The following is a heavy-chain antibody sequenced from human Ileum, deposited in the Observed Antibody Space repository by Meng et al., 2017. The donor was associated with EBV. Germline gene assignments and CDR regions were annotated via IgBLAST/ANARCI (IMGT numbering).Heavy chain of an antibody. D-gene: IGHD3-22*01. Sequence: QVQLVQSGAEGKKPXXSVKVXRKASGYTFTGYYMQWVRQAPGQGLEWMGRINPNNGGANYAQQFQGRVTMTTDTSISTAYMELSRLRSDDTAVYYCARDLSGYYSFVDYWGQGTLVTVSS. CDR2: INPNNGGA. CDR1: GYTFTGYY. V-gene: IGHV1-2*06. CDR3: ARDLSGYYSFVDY. J-gene: IGHJ4*02.